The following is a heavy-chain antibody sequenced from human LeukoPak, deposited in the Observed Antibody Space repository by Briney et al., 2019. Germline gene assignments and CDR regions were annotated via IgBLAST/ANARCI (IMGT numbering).Heavy chain of an antibody. CDR1: GFTVSSNY. V-gene: IGHV3-53*01. J-gene: IGHJ3*02. D-gene: IGHD5-18*01. CDR3: ARDAPRHVYSYGYGGDAFDI. Sequence: PGGSLRLSCAASGFTVSSNYMSWVRQAPGKGLEWVSAIYTGGSTYYADSVKGRFIISRDNSKSTMYLQMNSLKAEDTAVYYCARDAPRHVYSYGYGGDAFDIWGQGTMVTVSS. CDR2: IYTGGST.